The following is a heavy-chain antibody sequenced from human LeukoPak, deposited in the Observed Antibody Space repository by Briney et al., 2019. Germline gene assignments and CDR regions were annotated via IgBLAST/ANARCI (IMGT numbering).Heavy chain of an antibody. CDR1: GFSFGDYA. CDR3: ARVSPNTVTTLQYFDY. CDR2: ISSNGDTT. Sequence: GGSLRLSCAASGFSFGDYAMHWVRQVPGKGLQWVSGISSNGDTTGYADSVKGRFSISRDNAKNSLYLQMNSLRAEDTAVYYCARVSPNTVTTLQYFDYWGQGTLVTVSS. D-gene: IGHD4-17*01. J-gene: IGHJ4*02. V-gene: IGHV3-9*01.